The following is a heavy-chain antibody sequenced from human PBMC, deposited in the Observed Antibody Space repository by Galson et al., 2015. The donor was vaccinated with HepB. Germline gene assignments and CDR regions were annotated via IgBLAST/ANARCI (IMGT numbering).Heavy chain of an antibody. Sequence: SVKVSCKASGGTFSSYAISWVRQAPGQGLEWMGRIIPILGIANYAQKFQGRVTITADKSTSTAYMELSSLRSEDTAVYYCARLGALNFRDGYNQEGDLWYFDLWGRGTLVTVSS. CDR1: GGTFSSYA. J-gene: IGHJ2*01. V-gene: IGHV1-69*04. CDR3: ARLGALNFRDGYNQEGDLWYFDL. D-gene: IGHD5-24*01. CDR2: IIPILGIA.